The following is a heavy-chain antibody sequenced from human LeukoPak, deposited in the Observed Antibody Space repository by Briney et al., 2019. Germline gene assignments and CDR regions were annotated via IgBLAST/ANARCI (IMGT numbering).Heavy chain of an antibody. V-gene: IGHV1-18*01. CDR1: GYTFTSYG. CDR2: ISAYNGNT. CDR3: ARDSGERGSGSYLIAY. Sequence: ASVKVSCKAPGYTFTSYGISWVRQAPGQGLEWMGWISAYNGNTNYAQKLQGRVTMTTDTSTSTAYMELRSLRSDDTAVYYCARDSGERGSGSYLIAYWGQGTLVTVSS. D-gene: IGHD3-10*01. J-gene: IGHJ4*02.